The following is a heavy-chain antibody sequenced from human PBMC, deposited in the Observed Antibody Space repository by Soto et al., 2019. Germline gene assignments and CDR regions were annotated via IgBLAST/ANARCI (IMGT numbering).Heavy chain of an antibody. D-gene: IGHD6-6*01. CDR3: ARATIYSSSSNYFDY. J-gene: IGHJ4*02. CDR1: GGSISSYY. Sequence: SETLSLTCTVSGGSISSYYWSWIRQPPGKGLEWIGYIYYSGSTNYNPSLKSRVTISVDTSKNQFSLKLSSVTAADTAVYYCARATIYSSSSNYFDYWGQGTLVTVSS. V-gene: IGHV4-59*01. CDR2: IYYSGST.